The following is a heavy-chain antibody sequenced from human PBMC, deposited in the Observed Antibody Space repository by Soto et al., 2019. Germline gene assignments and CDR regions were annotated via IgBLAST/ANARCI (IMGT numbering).Heavy chain of an antibody. Sequence: SETLSLTCAVSGASISSYYWSWSRQPPGKGLEWIGYIYYSGSTNYNPSLKSRVTISVDTSKNQFSLKLSSVTAADTAVYYCARASDYYDSSGFGQIIDYWGQGTLVTVSS. CDR3: ARASDYYDSSGFGQIIDY. J-gene: IGHJ4*02. CDR1: GASISSYY. CDR2: IYYSGST. D-gene: IGHD3-22*01. V-gene: IGHV4-59*13.